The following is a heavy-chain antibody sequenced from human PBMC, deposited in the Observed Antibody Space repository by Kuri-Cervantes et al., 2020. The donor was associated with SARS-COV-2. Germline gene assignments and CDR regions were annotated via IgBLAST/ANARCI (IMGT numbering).Heavy chain of an antibody. J-gene: IGHJ6*02. CDR3: ARDPKIAARLRYYYYGMDV. CDR2: INHSGST. D-gene: IGHD6-6*01. Sequence: GSLRLSCAAYGGSFSGYYWSWIRQPPGKGLEWIGEINHSGSTNYNPSLKSRVTISVDTSKNQFSLKLSSVTAADTAVYYCARDPKIAARLRYYYYGMDVWGQGTMVPSP. CDR1: GGSFSGYY. V-gene: IGHV4-34*01.